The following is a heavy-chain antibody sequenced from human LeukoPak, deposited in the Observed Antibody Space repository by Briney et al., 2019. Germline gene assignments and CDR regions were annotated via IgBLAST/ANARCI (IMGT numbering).Heavy chain of an antibody. Sequence: GGSLRLSCAASGFIFSSFSVNWVRQAPGKGLEWVSCISTSGGLSSVYYADSVKGRFTISRDNARNSLFLQMNSLGAEDTAVYYCARVDQYDYVWGISDWGQGTLVTVSS. D-gene: IGHD3-16*01. V-gene: IGHV3-21*01. CDR3: ARVDQYDYVWGISD. J-gene: IGHJ4*02. CDR2: ISTSGGLSSV. CDR1: GFIFSSFS.